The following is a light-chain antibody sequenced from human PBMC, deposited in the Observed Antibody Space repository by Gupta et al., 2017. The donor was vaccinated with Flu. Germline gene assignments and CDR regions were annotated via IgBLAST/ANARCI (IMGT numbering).Light chain of an antibody. CDR2: SNN. V-gene: IGLV1-44*01. Sequence: QSVLTQPPSASVTPGPRATIPCSGSSSNIGSNAVNWYQQLPGTAPKLLIYSNNQRPSGAPDRFSGSKSGTSASLAISGLQSEDEADYYCAAWDDSLNRWVFGGGTKLTVL. CDR1: SSNIGSNA. J-gene: IGLJ3*02. CDR3: AAWDDSLNRWV.